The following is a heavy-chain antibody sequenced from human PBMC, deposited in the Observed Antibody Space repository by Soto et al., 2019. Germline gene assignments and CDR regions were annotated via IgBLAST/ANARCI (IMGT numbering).Heavy chain of an antibody. D-gene: IGHD6-19*01. V-gene: IGHV3-23*01. CDR2: FTTGGNT. CDR1: GFTFSNYA. Sequence: VQLLESGGGLAQPGGSLRLICAASGFTFSNYAMTWVRQSPGKGLEWVSTFTTGGNTFYGDTVKGRFTISRDNSKSTLYLQMNSLRAEDTAVYYCAKTDKFNSQSSGWANRFDSWGQGTLVTVSS. J-gene: IGHJ4*02. CDR3: AKTDKFNSQSSGWANRFDS.